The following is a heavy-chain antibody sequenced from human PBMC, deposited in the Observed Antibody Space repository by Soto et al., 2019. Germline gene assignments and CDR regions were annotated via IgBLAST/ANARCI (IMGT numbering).Heavy chain of an antibody. CDR2: IFSNDEK. CDR3: ARIATYYDFWSGFYYGMDV. Sequence: SGPTLVNPTETLTLTCTVSGFSLSNARMGVSWIRQPPGKALEWLAHIFSNDEKSYSTSLKSRLTISKDTSKSQVVLTMTNMDPVDTATYYCARIATYYDFWSGFYYGMDVWGQGTTATVSS. J-gene: IGHJ6*02. CDR1: GFSLSNARMG. D-gene: IGHD3-3*01. V-gene: IGHV2-26*01.